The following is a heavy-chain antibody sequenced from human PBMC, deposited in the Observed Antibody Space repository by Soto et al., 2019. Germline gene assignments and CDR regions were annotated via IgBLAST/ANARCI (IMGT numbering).Heavy chain of an antibody. Sequence: EVQLVESGGGLVKPGGSLRLSCAASGFTFSNAWMNWVRQAPGKGLEWVGRIKSKTDGGTTDYAAPVKGRFTISRDDSKNTLYLQTNSLKTEDTAVYYCTTFSIAAAGTGFDPWGQGTLVTVSS. CDR2: IKSKTDGGTT. D-gene: IGHD6-13*01. J-gene: IGHJ5*02. V-gene: IGHV3-15*07. CDR1: GFTFSNAW. CDR3: TTFSIAAAGTGFDP.